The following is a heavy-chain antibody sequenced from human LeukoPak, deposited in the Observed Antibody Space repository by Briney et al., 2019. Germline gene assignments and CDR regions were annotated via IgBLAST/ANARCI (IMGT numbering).Heavy chain of an antibody. D-gene: IGHD6-19*01. V-gene: IGHV3-64*01. J-gene: IGHJ4*02. CDR1: GFTFSSYA. CDR3: ARHQVGLEVAGTGFDY. CDR2: ISSNGGST. Sequence: GGSLRLSCAASGFTFSSYAMHWVRQAPGKGLEYVSAISSNGGSTYYANSVKGRFTISRDNSKNTLYLQMGSLRAEDMAVYYCARHQVGLEVAGTGFDYWGQGTLVTVSS.